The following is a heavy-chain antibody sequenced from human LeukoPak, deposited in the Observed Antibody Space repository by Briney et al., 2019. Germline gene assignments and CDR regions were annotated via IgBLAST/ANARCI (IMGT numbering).Heavy chain of an antibody. CDR2: INSDGSST. CDR3: ARDPAPYYDFWSGHSLFDY. J-gene: IGHJ4*02. D-gene: IGHD3-3*01. V-gene: IGHV3-74*01. Sequence: PGGSLRLSCAASGFTFSSYWMHWVRQAPGKGLVWVSRINSDGSSTSYADSVKGRFTISRDNAKNTLYLQMNSLRAEDTAVYSCARDPAPYYDFWSGHSLFDYWGRGTLVTVSS. CDR1: GFTFSSYW.